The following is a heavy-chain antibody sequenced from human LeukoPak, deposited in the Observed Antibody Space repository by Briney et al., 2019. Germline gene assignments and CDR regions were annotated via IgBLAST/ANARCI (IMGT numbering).Heavy chain of an antibody. Sequence: SETLSLTCAVYGGSFSGYYWSWIRQPPGKGLEWIGYIYYSGSTNYNPSLKSRVTISVDTSKNQFSLKLSSVTAADTAVYYCARGFWSGYSTSIFDYWGQGTLVTVSS. CDR2: IYYSGST. V-gene: IGHV4-59*01. CDR3: ARGFWSGYSTSIFDY. D-gene: IGHD3-3*01. CDR1: GGSFSGYY. J-gene: IGHJ4*02.